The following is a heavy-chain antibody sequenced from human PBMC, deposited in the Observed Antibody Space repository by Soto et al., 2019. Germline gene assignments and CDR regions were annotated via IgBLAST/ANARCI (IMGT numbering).Heavy chain of an antibody. Sequence: GGSLRLSCAASGFTFNNYAMNWARQAPGMGLEWVATISNTGGGTYYADSVKGRFTISRDNSKNTLYLQMSSLRVEDTAVYYCAKDRLAGNFDYWGQGTQVTVSS. J-gene: IGHJ4*02. CDR2: ISNTGGGT. CDR1: GFTFNNYA. V-gene: IGHV3-23*01. CDR3: AKDRLAGNFDY.